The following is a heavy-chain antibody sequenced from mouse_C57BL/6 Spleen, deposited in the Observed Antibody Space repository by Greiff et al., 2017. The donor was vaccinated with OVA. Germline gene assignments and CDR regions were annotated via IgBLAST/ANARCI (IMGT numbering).Heavy chain of an antibody. CDR2: INYDGSST. V-gene: IGHV5-16*01. J-gene: IGHJ3*01. Sequence: EVKLVESEGGLVQPGSSMKLSCTASGFTFSDYYMAWVRQVPEKGLEWVANINYDGSSTYYLDSLKSRFIISRDNAKNILYLQMSSLKSEDTATYYCAREADYYGSSPAWFAYWGQGTLVTVSA. CDR1: GFTFSDYY. CDR3: AREADYYGSSPAWFAY. D-gene: IGHD1-1*01.